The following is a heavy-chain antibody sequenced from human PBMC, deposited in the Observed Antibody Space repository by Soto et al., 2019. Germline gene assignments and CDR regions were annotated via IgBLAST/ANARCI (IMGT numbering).Heavy chain of an antibody. D-gene: IGHD6-19*01. Sequence: GGSLRLSCAASGFTFSSYGMHWVRQAPGKGLEWVAVIWYDGSNKYYADSVKGRFTISRDNSKNTLYLQMNSLRAEDTAVYYCARGAGTDRWFDPWGQGTLVTVSS. V-gene: IGHV3-33*01. J-gene: IGHJ5*02. CDR2: IWYDGSNK. CDR3: ARGAGTDRWFDP. CDR1: GFTFSSYG.